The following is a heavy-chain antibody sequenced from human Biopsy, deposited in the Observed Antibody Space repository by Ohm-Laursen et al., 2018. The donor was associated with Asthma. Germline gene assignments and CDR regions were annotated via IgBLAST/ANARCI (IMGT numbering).Heavy chain of an antibody. V-gene: IGHV1-3*03. CDR2: INAGNGNT. Sequence: SVKVSCKASGYTFTNYAIHWVRQAPGQRPEWMGWINAGNGNTKYSQKFQGRVTITRDTSATTAYMELSSLRSEDMAVYYCARVRKDYYDSSGLSGGWFDPWGQGTLVTVSS. CDR3: ARVRKDYYDSSGLSGGWFDP. CDR1: GYTFTNYA. J-gene: IGHJ5*02. D-gene: IGHD3-22*01.